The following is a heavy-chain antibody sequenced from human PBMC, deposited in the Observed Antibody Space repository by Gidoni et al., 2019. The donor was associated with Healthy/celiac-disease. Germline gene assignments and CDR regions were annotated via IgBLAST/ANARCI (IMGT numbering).Heavy chain of an antibody. CDR2: IYYSGST. CDR1: GGSISSYY. J-gene: IGHJ4*02. D-gene: IGHD3-10*01. V-gene: IGHV4-59*01. Sequence: QVQLQESGPGLVKPSETLSLTCTVSGGSISSYYWSWIRQPPGKGLEWIGYIYYSGSTNYNPALKSRVTISVDTSKNQFSLKLSSVTAADTAVYYCARAGLLWFGELLLDYWGQGTLVTVSS. CDR3: ARAGLLWFGELLLDY.